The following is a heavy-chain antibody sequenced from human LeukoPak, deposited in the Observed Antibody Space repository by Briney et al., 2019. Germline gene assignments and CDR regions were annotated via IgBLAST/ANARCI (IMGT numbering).Heavy chain of an antibody. CDR3: ARGGSSSVPYYYYYYYMDV. V-gene: IGHV1-2*02. CDR1: GYTFTGYY. Sequence: ASVKVSCKASGYTFTGYYMHWVRQAPGQGLEWMGWINPNSGGTNYAQKFQGRVTMTRDTSTSTVYMELSSLRSEDTAVYYCARGGSSSVPYYYYYYYMDVWGKGTTVTVSS. D-gene: IGHD6-13*01. CDR2: INPNSGGT. J-gene: IGHJ6*03.